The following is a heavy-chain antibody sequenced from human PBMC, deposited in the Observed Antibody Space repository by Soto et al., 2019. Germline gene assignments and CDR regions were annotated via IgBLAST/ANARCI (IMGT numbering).Heavy chain of an antibody. Sequence: GGSLRLSCAASGFTFSSYAMHWVRQAPGKGLEWVAVISYDGSNKYYADSVKGRFTISRDNSKNTLYLQMNSLRAEDAAVYYCASPNDLNYYGSGSYSLDYWGQGTLVTVSS. CDR2: ISYDGSNK. J-gene: IGHJ4*02. V-gene: IGHV3-30-3*01. CDR1: GFTFSSYA. CDR3: ASPNDLNYYGSGSYSLDY. D-gene: IGHD3-10*01.